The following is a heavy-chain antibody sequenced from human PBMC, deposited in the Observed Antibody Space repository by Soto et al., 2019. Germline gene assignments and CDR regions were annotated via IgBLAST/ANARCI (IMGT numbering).Heavy chain of an antibody. CDR1: GDSISSFY. D-gene: IGHD2-2*01. CDR3: ARVGYCSSTPCWPIGYFEY. J-gene: IGHJ4*02. V-gene: IGHV4-59*01. Sequence: PSETLSLTCTVSGDSISSFYWTWIRQPPGKGQEWVGYIFSSGSTNYNPSLKSRVTISVDTSENQFSLKLTSVTAADTAVYYCARVGYCSSTPCWPIGYFEYWGQGTLVTVSS. CDR2: IFSSGST.